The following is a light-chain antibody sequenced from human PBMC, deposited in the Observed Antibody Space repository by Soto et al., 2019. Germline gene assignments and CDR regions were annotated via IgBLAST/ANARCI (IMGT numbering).Light chain of an antibody. CDR3: SSYASSNNFGVV. CDR1: SSDVGTDSY. J-gene: IGLJ2*01. V-gene: IGLV2-8*01. CDR2: EVT. Sequence: QSVLTQPPSASGSLGQSVTISCTGTSSDVGTDSYVSWYQQHPGKAPKLMIYEVTKRPSGVPDRFSGSKSGNTASLTVSGLQAEDEADYYCSSYASSNNFGVVFGGGTKVTVL.